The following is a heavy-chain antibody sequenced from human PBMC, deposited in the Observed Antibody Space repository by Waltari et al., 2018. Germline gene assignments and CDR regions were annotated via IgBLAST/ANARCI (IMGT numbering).Heavy chain of an antibody. D-gene: IGHD3-22*01. V-gene: IGHV1-2*02. CDR2: IDPNSGDT. Sequence: QVQLVQSGPEVKKPGAAVTVSCKASGYTFSGPHMHWVRQAPGQGLEWMGWIDPNSGDTNYAQKFQGRVTLTRDTSISTAYLELSRLRSDDTAIYYCARWTFYYESDWFDPWGQGTLVTVSS. J-gene: IGHJ5*02. CDR1: GYTFSGPH. CDR3: ARWTFYYESDWFDP.